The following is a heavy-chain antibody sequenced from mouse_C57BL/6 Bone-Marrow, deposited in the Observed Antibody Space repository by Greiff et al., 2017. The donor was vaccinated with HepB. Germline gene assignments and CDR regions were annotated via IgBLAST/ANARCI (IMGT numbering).Heavy chain of an antibody. CDR2: IYPGDGDT. CDR3: ARRGPDAY. V-gene: IGHV1-82*01. Sequence: QVQLQQSGPELVKPGASVKISCKASGYAFSSSWMNWVKQRPGKGLEWIGRIYPGDGDTNYNGKFKGKATLTADKSSSTAYMQLSSLTSEDSAVYFCARRGPDAYWGQGTLVTVSA. J-gene: IGHJ3*01. CDR1: GYAFSSSW.